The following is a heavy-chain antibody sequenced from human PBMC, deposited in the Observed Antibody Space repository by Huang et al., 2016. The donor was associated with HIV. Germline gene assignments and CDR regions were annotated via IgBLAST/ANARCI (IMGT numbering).Heavy chain of an antibody. CDR3: AHIGRLGNYYMDV. Sequence: QITLKESGPTVIKPTQTLTLTCSFSGFSLNHKGVGVGWIRQPPGKALEWLVRIYWDDDKRVTPSLKNRITITKDTSKNQVVFTMTNLDPMDTGTYYCAHIGRLGNYYMDVWGNGTTFTVSS. CDR2: IYWDDDK. CDR1: GFSLNHKGVG. D-gene: IGHD7-27*01. V-gene: IGHV2-5*02. J-gene: IGHJ6*03.